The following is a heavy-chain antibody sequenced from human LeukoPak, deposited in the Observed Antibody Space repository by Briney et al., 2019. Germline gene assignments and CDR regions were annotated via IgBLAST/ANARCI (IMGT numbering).Heavy chain of an antibody. CDR2: ISPSGDIT. Sequence: PGGTLRLSCAPSGFTFGNHGMNWVRQAPGKGLEWVSGISPSGDITYYADSVKGRFTISRDNSKNTLYLEVISLTAEDTAVYYCAKDDAWLRFGEWSQGTLVSVSS. J-gene: IGHJ4*02. CDR3: AKDDAWLRFGE. V-gene: IGHV3-23*01. D-gene: IGHD3-10*01. CDR1: GFTFGNHG.